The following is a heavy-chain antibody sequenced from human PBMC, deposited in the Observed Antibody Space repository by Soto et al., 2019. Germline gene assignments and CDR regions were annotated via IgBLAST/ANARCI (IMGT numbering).Heavy chain of an antibody. Sequence: QVQLQESGPRLVKPSQTLSLSCAVSGGSIISASYSWNWIRQSPGRGLEWIGHIYSSGSTYYNPSLKSRVSISVDTSNNQFSLKLTSVTAADTAVYFCSSEDAARIERWFDAWGQGILVTVSS. J-gene: IGHJ5*02. V-gene: IGHV4-31*11. CDR1: GGSIISASYS. CDR2: IYSSGST. D-gene: IGHD6-6*01. CDR3: SSEDAARIERWFDA.